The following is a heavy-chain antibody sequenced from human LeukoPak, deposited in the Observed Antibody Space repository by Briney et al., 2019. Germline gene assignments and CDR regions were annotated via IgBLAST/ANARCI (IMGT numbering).Heavy chain of an antibody. CDR1: SGSINSSSYH. CDR2: IYSSGST. Sequence: PSETLSLTCTVSSGSINSSSYHWSWIRQPPGKGLQWIGFIYSSGSTNYNPSLKSRVTISLDTSKNQFSLRVSSVTAADTAVYYCARYREVIRNLDYWGQGTLVTVSS. J-gene: IGHJ4*02. D-gene: IGHD1-14*01. CDR3: ARYREVIRNLDY. V-gene: IGHV4-61*01.